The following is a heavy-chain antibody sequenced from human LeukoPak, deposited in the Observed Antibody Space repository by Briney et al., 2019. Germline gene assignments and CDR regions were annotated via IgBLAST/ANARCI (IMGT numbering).Heavy chain of an antibody. CDR1: GFTFSSYW. CDR3: AKMSGWELENYFFDY. Sequence: GGSPRLSCAASGFTFSSYWMSWVRQAPGKGLEWVANIKQDGSEKYYVDSVKGRFTVSRDNSKNTLYVQMSSLRAGDTAVYYCAKMSGWELENYFFDYWGQGTLVTVSS. J-gene: IGHJ4*02. CDR2: IKQDGSEK. D-gene: IGHD1-26*01. V-gene: IGHV3-7*03.